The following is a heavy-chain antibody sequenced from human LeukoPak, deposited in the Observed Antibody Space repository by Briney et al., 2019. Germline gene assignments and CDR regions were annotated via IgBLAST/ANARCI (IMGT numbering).Heavy chain of an antibody. CDR3: ARDHGYGDYFDY. D-gene: IGHD4-17*01. Sequence: PGGSLRLSCAASGFTFSDHWMSWIRQAPGKGLEWVSYISSSGSTIYYADSVKGRFTISRDNAKNSLYLQMNSLRAEDTAVYYCARDHGYGDYFDYWGQGTLVTVSS. CDR1: GFTFSDHW. J-gene: IGHJ4*02. CDR2: ISSSGSTI. V-gene: IGHV3-11*01.